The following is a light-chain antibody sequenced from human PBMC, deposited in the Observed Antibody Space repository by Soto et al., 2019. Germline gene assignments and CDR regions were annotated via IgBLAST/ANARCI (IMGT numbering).Light chain of an antibody. CDR2: GNS. Sequence: QSVLTQPPSVSGAPGQRVTISCTGSSSNIGADYDVHWYQQLPGTAPKLLIYGNSNRPSGVPDRFSGSKSGTSASLAITGLQAKDEADYYCQSYDSSLRAVVFGGGTKVSVL. CDR3: QSYDSSLRAVV. CDR1: SSNIGADYD. J-gene: IGLJ3*02. V-gene: IGLV1-40*01.